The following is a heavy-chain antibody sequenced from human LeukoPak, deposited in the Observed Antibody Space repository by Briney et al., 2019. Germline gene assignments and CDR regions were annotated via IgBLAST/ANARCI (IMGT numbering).Heavy chain of an antibody. CDR3: AKDYQSYWNDVWFDP. Sequence: GSLRLSCAASGFTFSSYEMNWVPQAPGKGLEWVSAISGSGGSTYYADSVKGRFTISRDNSKNTLYLQMNSLRAEDTAVYYCAKDYQSYWNDVWFDPWGQGTLVTVSS. V-gene: IGHV3-23*01. CDR1: GFTFSSYE. CDR2: ISGSGGST. J-gene: IGHJ5*02. D-gene: IGHD1-1*01.